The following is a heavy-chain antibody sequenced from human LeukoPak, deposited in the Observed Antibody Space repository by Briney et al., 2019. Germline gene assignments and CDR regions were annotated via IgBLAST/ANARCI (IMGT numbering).Heavy chain of an antibody. V-gene: IGHV4-59*01. CDR1: GGSISSYY. CDR3: ARGSKDTGRKIKYYYYYMDV. D-gene: IGHD5-18*01. CDR2: IYYSGST. J-gene: IGHJ6*03. Sequence: SETLSLTCAVYGGSISSYYWSWIRQPPGKGLEWIGYIYYSGSTNYNPSLKSRVTISVDTSKNQFSLKLSSVTAADTAVYYCARGSKDTGRKIKYYYYYMDVWGKGTTVTISS.